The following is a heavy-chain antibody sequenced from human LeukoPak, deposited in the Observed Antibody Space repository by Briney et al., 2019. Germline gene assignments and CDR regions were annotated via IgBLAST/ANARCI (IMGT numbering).Heavy chain of an antibody. D-gene: IGHD2-15*01. V-gene: IGHV4-39*01. CDR2: IYYSGST. Sequence: SETLSLTCTVSGGSISSSSYYWGWIRQPPGKGLEWIGSIYYSGSTYYNPSLKSRVTISVDTSKNQFSLKLSSVTAAGTAVYYCASAFDCSGGSCYDPWGQGTLVTVSS. CDR3: ASAFDCSGGSCYDP. J-gene: IGHJ5*02. CDR1: GGSISSSSYY.